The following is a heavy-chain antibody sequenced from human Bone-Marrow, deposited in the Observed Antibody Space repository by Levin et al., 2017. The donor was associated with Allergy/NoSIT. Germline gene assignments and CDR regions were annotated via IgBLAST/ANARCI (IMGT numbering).Heavy chain of an antibody. CDR3: AKGTDYDYIWGSYRYSGLSFFDS. D-gene: IGHD3-16*02. CDR1: GFTFSSHA. V-gene: IGHV3-23*01. CDR2: ISGTGGNT. Sequence: GASVKVSCAASGFTFSSHAMSWVRQAPGKGLEWVSGISGTGGNTNYADSVKGRFTISRDNSKNTVYLQMNSLRAEDTAVYYCAKGTDYDYIWGSYRYSGLSFFDSWGQGTLVTVSS. J-gene: IGHJ4*02.